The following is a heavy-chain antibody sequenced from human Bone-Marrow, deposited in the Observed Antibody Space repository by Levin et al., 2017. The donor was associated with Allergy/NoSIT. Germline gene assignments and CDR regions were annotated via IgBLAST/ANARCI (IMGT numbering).Heavy chain of an antibody. CDR1: GFTFSSYW. Sequence: PGGSLRLSCAASGFTFSSYWMHWVRQAPGKGLVWVSHIDSDGTSTRYAASVKGRFTISRDNAKNTLYLQTNSLRAEDTAVYYCARDRNNGDLDFWGQGTLVTVSS. D-gene: IGHD4-17*01. J-gene: IGHJ4*02. CDR3: ARDRNNGDLDF. CDR2: IDSDGTST. V-gene: IGHV3-74*01.